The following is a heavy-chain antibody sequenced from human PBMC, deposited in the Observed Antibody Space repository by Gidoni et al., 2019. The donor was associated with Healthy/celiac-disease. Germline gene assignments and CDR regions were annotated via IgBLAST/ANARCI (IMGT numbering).Heavy chain of an antibody. J-gene: IGHJ3*02. CDR2: ISSSSSYI. V-gene: IGHV3-21*01. CDR1: GCTFRSYS. CDR3: ARDPYIWGSLSRNAFYI. D-gene: IGHD3-16*01. Sequence: EVQLVESGVGLVKLGGSMRLSCAACGCTFRSYSMNWVRPAPGKGLEWVSSISSSSSYIYYADPVHGRFTISRDNAKNSLYLQMPSLRAEDTAVYYCARDPYIWGSLSRNAFYIWGQGTMVTVSS.